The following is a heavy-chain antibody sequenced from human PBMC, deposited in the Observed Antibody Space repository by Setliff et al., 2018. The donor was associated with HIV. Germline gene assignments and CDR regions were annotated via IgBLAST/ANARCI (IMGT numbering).Heavy chain of an antibody. CDR1: GFTFNSYS. Sequence: GSLRLSCAASGFTFNSYSMHWVRQAPGKWLEWVAVISSSGGRKYYADSVKGRFTISRDNSENTVSLQMNSLRVEDTAVYFCARETGKREIDLWGQGTLVTVSS. CDR3: ARETGKREIDL. D-gene: IGHD1-26*01. J-gene: IGHJ5*02. V-gene: IGHV3-30*03. CDR2: ISSSGGRK.